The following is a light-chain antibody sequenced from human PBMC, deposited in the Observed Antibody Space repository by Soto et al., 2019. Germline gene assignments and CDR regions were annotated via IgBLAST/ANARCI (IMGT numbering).Light chain of an antibody. J-gene: IGLJ2*01. V-gene: IGLV2-23*01. CDR1: SSDVGRYSL. CDR2: EDI. Sequence: QSALTQPASVSGSLGQSITISCTGTSSDVGRYSLVSWYQQHPGKAPKLMIFEDIERPSGVSNRFSGSKSGNTASPTISGLQTEDEADYYCCSYAGGTSVIFGGGTKLTVL. CDR3: CSYAGGTSVI.